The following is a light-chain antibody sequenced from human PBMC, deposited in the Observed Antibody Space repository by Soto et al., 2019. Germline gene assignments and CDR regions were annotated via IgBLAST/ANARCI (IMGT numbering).Light chain of an antibody. CDR2: DAS. Sequence: EVVMTQSPATLSVSPGESATLSCRASESVSRNLAWYQQKPGQAPRLLIYDASTRATGIPDRFSGGGSGTEFTLTISSLQSEDFVVYYCQQYNSWSPITFGQGTRLEIK. CDR3: QQYNSWSPIT. J-gene: IGKJ5*01. V-gene: IGKV3-15*01. CDR1: ESVSRN.